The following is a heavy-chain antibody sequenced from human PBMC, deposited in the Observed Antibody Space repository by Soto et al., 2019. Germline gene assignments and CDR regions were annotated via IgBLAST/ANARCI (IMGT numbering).Heavy chain of an antibody. CDR3: ATWHLREHAYDI. Sequence: DVQLVESGGGLIQPGGSLRLSCAASGFTVSGKKYLAWVRQAPGKGPEWVSALYDVDGTFYADSVKGRFTTSGDSSRTIVYLQMNSLRPDDTAVYYCATWHLREHAYDIWGQGTAVTVSS. V-gene: IGHV3-53*01. D-gene: IGHD4-17*01. CDR2: LYDVDGT. J-gene: IGHJ3*02. CDR1: GFTVSGKKY.